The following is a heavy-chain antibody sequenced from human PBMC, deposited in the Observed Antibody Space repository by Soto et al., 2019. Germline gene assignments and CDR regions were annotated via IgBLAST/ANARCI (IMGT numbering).Heavy chain of an antibody. J-gene: IGHJ4*02. CDR3: ARGIGGAAAGRDPAQRGRYFDY. CDR1: GGSFSGYY. V-gene: IGHV4-34*01. Sequence: SETLSLTCAVYGGSFSGYYWSWIRQPPGKGLEWIGEINHSGSTNYNPSLKSRATISVDTSKNQFSRKLSSVTAADTAVYYCARGIGGAAAGRDPAQRGRYFDYWGQGTLVTVSS. D-gene: IGHD6-13*01. CDR2: INHSGST.